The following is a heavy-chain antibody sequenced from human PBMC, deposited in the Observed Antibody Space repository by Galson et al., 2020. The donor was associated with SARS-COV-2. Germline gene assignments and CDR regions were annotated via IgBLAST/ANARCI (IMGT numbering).Heavy chain of an antibody. CDR3: VKRDGFNGFDY. J-gene: IGHJ4*02. D-gene: IGHD2-8*01. CDR1: GFTFSSSV. Sequence: GGSLRLSCVASGFTFSSSVMNWVRQGPGKGLEWVSALTGSGSTTFYADSVKGRFSISRDNSKNTLYLHMNSLRAEDTAVYYCVKRDGFNGFDYWGQGTLVTVSS. CDR2: LTGSGSTT. V-gene: IGHV3-23*01.